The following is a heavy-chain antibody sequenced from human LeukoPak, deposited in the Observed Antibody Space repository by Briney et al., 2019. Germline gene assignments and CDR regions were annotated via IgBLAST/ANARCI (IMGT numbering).Heavy chain of an antibody. D-gene: IGHD2-21*01. CDR1: GFNFGVYW. V-gene: IGHV3-7*01. J-gene: IGHJ4*02. CDR3: AREYYSSFDF. Sequence: GGSLRLSCAASGFNFGVYWMSWVRQAPGKGLEWVATMSQDGHYVYYVDSVKGRFYISRDNARNSLYLQMDSLRAEDTAVYYCAREYYSSFDFWGQGALVTVPS. CDR2: MSQDGHYV.